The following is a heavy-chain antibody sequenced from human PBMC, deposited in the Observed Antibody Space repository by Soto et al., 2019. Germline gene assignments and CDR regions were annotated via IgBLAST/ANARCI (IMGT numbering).Heavy chain of an antibody. V-gene: IGHV4-39*01. J-gene: IGHJ4*02. CDR3: ARRGGVGATTYDY. D-gene: IGHD1-26*01. CDR2: IYYSGST. Sequence: SETLSLTCTVSGVSISSPHHNWGWIRQPPGKGLEWIGSIYYSGSTYYNPSLKSRVTISVDTSKNQFSLKLSSVTAADTAVYYCARRGGVGATTYDYWGQGTLVTVSS. CDR1: GVSISSPHHN.